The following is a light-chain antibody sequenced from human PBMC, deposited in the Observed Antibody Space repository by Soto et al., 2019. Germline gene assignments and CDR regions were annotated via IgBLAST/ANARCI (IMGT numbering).Light chain of an antibody. CDR2: DVT. V-gene: IGLV2-23*02. Sequence: QSVLTQPASVSGSPGQSITISCTGTSTNVGAYNLVSWYQHHPDKAPKLIIYDVTKRPSGVSYRFSGSKSGNTASLTISGLQPEDEADYYCCSFAGKYTYAVFGGGTKLTVL. J-gene: IGLJ2*01. CDR3: CSFAGKYTYAV. CDR1: STNVGAYNL.